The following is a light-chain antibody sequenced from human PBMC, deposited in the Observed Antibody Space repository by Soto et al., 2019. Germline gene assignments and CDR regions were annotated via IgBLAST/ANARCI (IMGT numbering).Light chain of an antibody. CDR1: SSDIGGYNY. CDR3: SSYTSSSSFYV. CDR2: EVS. V-gene: IGLV2-14*01. J-gene: IGLJ1*01. Sequence: QSALTQPASVSGSPGQSNTISCTGTSSDIGGYNYVSWYQQHPGKAPKLLIYEVSDRPAGVSNRFSGSKSDNTASLTISGLQAEDEADYYCSSYTSSSSFYVFGTGTKLTVL.